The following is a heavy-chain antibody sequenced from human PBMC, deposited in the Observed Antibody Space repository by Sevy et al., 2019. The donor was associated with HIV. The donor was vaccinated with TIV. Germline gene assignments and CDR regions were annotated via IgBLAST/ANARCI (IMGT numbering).Heavy chain of an antibody. D-gene: IGHD2-2*01. CDR1: GFTFSSYA. CDR2: ISYDGSNK. Sequence: VGSLRLSCAASGFTFSSYAMHWVRQAPGEGLEWVAGISYDGSNKYYADSVKGRFTISRDNSKNTLYLQMNSLGAEDKAVYYCARVGLDIVVVPADKRDDYYYYYMDVWGKGTTVTVSS. J-gene: IGHJ6*03. CDR3: ARVGLDIVVVPADKRDDYYYYYMDV. V-gene: IGHV3-30-3*01.